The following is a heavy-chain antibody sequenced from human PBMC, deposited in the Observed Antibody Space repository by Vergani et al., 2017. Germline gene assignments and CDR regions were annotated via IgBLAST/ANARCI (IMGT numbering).Heavy chain of an antibody. CDR1: GFSFSDYA. CDR2: ISGSGSTT. D-gene: IGHD2-2*01. J-gene: IGHJ4*02. V-gene: IGHV3-23*01. Sequence: EVQLLESGGGLVQPGGSLRLSCAASGFSFSDYAMSWVRQAPGKGLEWVAAISGSGSTTYYADSVKGRFTVSRDNSKNTLFLQLNSLRAEDTAVYYCAKKGFCVTSSCYTTHMGTLQYWGQGALVTVSP. CDR3: AKKGFCVTSSCYTTHMGTLQY.